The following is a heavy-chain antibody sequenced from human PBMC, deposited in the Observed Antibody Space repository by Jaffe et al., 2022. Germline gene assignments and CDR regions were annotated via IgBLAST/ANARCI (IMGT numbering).Heavy chain of an antibody. J-gene: IGHJ3*02. Sequence: EVQLLESGGGLVQPGGSLRLSCAASGFTFSSYAMSWVRQAPGKGLEWVSAISGSGGSTYYADSVKGRFTISRDNSKNTLYLQMNSLRAEDTAVYYCAKDLSNDKGPIYGDYPIDAFDIWGQGTMVTVSS. CDR2: ISGSGGST. CDR3: AKDLSNDKGPIYGDYPIDAFDI. V-gene: IGHV3-23*01. CDR1: GFTFSSYA. D-gene: IGHD4-17*01.